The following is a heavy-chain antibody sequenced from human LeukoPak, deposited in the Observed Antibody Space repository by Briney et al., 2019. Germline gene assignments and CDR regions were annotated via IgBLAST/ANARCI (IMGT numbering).Heavy chain of an antibody. D-gene: IGHD3-3*01. J-gene: IGHJ6*02. Sequence: GGSLRLSCAASGFTFSSYAMSWVRQAPGKGLEWVSAISGSGGSTYYADSVKGRFTISRDNSKNTLYLQMNSLRAEDTAVYYCASRNRFLEWLYYYYGMDVWGQGTTVTVSS. CDR2: ISGSGGST. V-gene: IGHV3-23*01. CDR3: ASRNRFLEWLYYYYGMDV. CDR1: GFTFSSYA.